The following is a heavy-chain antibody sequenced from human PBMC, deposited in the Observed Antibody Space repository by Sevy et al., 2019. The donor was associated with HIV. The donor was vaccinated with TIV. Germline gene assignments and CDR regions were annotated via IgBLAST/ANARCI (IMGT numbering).Heavy chain of an antibody. D-gene: IGHD3-22*01. Sequence: GGSLRLSCAASGFTVSSNYMSWVRQAPGKGLEWGSVIYSGGSTYYADSVKGRFTISRENSKNTRYLQMNSLRAEDTAVYYCARGWIVVANNWFDPWGQGTLVTVSS. CDR3: ARGWIVVANNWFDP. CDR2: IYSGGST. V-gene: IGHV3-66*01. CDR1: GFTVSSNY. J-gene: IGHJ5*02.